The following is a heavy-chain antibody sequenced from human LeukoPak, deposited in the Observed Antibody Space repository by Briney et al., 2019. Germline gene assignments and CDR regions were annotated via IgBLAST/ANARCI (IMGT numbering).Heavy chain of an antibody. Sequence: GASVKVSCKASGYTFTSYAMHWVRQAPGQRLEWMGWINAGNGNTKYSQKFQGRVTITRDTSASTAYMELSSLRSEDTAVYYCARDGIAGYNWFDPWGQGTLVTVSS. D-gene: IGHD6-13*01. CDR1: GYTFTSYA. CDR3: ARDGIAGYNWFDP. V-gene: IGHV1-3*01. J-gene: IGHJ5*02. CDR2: INAGNGNT.